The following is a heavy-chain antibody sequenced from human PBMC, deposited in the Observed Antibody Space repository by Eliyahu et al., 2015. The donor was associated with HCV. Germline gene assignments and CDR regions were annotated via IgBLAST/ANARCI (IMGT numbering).Heavy chain of an antibody. CDR2: IWYDGSNK. D-gene: IGHD6-13*01. J-gene: IGHJ5*02. V-gene: IGHV3-33*08. CDR3: ARVGSIAAAPTTPGWFDP. CDR1: GFTFSSYG. Sequence: QLVESGGGVVQPGRSLRLSCAASGFTFSSYGMHWVRQAPGKGLEWVAVIWYDGSNKYYADSVKGRFTISRDNSKNTLYLQMNSLRAEDTAVYYCARVGSIAAAPTTPGWFDPWGQGTLVTVSS.